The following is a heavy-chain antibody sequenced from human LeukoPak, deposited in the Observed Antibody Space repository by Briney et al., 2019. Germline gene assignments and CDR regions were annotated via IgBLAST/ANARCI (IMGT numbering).Heavy chain of an antibody. V-gene: IGHV1-46*01. CDR2: INPSGGST. J-gene: IGHJ5*02. CDR1: GYTFTSYY. Sequence: ASVTVFCKASGYTFTSYYMHWVRQAPGQGLEWMGIINPSGGSTSYAQKFQGRVTMTRDMSTSTVYMELSSLRSEDTAVYYCARQLRLLRFLEWAPNWFDPWGQGTLVTVSS. CDR3: ARQLRLLRFLEWAPNWFDP. D-gene: IGHD3-3*01.